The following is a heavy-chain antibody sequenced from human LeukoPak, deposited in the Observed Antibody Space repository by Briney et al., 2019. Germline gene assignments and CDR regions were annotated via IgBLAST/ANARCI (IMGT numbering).Heavy chain of an antibody. Sequence: ASVKVSCKASGYIFIGYYIHWARQAPGQGLEWMGWINPNSGGTNYAQKFQGRVTMTRDTSISTAYMELSRLRSDDTAVYYCARDYGDYDRGAFDIWGQGTMVTVSS. CDR3: ARDYGDYDRGAFDI. CDR2: INPNSGGT. CDR1: GYIFIGYY. J-gene: IGHJ3*02. V-gene: IGHV1-2*02. D-gene: IGHD4-17*01.